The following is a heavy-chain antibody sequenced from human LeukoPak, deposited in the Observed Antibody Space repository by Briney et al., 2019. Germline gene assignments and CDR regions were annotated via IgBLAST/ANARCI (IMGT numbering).Heavy chain of an antibody. D-gene: IGHD6-19*01. CDR1: KFIFSDYY. CDR3: ALAVAGNWLDP. CDR2: ISGSGDTI. Sequence: GGSLRLSCAASKFIFSDYYMSWIRQAPGKGLEWVSYISGSGDTIYYADSVKGRFTISRDNAKNSLYLQMNSLRAEDTAVYYCALAVAGNWLDPWGQGTLVTVSS. V-gene: IGHV3-11*04. J-gene: IGHJ5*02.